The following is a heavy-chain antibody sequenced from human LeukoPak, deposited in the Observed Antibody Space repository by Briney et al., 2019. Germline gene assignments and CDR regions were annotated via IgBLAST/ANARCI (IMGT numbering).Heavy chain of an antibody. CDR2: IYSSGST. D-gene: IGHD2-21*02. Sequence: PSQTLSLTCIVSGGSISSGSYYWSWIRQPAGKALEWIGRIYSSGSTNYNPSLKSRVTISVDTSKNQFSLKLSSVTAADTAMYYCARELSPRDGKGYYFDYWGQGTLVTVSS. CDR3: ARELSPRDGKGYYFDY. J-gene: IGHJ4*02. V-gene: IGHV4-61*02. CDR1: GGSISSGSYY.